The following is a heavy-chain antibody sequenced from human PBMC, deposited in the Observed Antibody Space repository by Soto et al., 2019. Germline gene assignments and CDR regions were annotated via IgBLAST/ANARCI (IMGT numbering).Heavy chain of an antibody. CDR2: VYYSGST. CDR3: GRLEGLATISYYFDY. V-gene: IGHV4-39*01. J-gene: IGHJ4*02. CDR1: GGSASSSSYY. Sequence: PSETLSLTCTVSGGSASSSSYYWGWVRHPPGKGLEWIGGVYYSGSTNYNRSLESRVTICVDKSKNQFSLMLMSLSAADTAVYYCGRLEGLATISYYFDYWGQGALVTVSS. D-gene: IGHD3-9*01.